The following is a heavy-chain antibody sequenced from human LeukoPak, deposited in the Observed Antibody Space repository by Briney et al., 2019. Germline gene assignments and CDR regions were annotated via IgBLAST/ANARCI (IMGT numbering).Heavy chain of an antibody. CDR1: GFTLSNYG. CDR2: ISYDGSNK. Sequence: GGSLRLSCAASGFTLSNYGIHWVRQAPGKGLEWVALISYDGSNKYYADSVKGRFTVSRDNSKNTLSLQMNSLRGEDTAMYYCAKDLGGNYLFFDYWGQGTLVTVSS. J-gene: IGHJ4*01. CDR3: AKDLGGNYLFFDY. D-gene: IGHD4-23*01. V-gene: IGHV3-30*18.